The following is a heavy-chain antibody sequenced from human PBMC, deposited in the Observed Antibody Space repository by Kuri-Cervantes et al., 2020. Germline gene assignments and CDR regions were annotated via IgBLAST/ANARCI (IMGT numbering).Heavy chain of an antibody. Sequence: ASVKVSCKASGYTFTSYDINWVRQATGQGLEWMGIINPSGGSTSYAQKFQGRVTMTRDTSTSTVYMELSSVTAADTAVYYCARDRAVVPASPTTWFDPWGQGTLVTVSS. J-gene: IGHJ5*02. CDR1: GYTFTSYD. D-gene: IGHD2-2*01. V-gene: IGHV1-46*01. CDR2: INPSGGST. CDR3: ARDRAVVPASPTTWFDP.